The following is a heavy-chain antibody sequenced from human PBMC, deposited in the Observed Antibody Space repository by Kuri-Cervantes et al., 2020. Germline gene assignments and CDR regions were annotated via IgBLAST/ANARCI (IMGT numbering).Heavy chain of an antibody. Sequence: ESLKISCTVSGGSISSYYWSWIRQSPGKGLEWIGYIYYSGSTNYNPSLKSRVSISLDTSKNQFSLKLSSVTAADTAVYYCARCPYYYGSGSYLDYYYYYGMDVWGQGTTVTVSS. CDR2: IYYSGST. V-gene: IGHV4-59*08. CDR1: GGSISSYY. J-gene: IGHJ6*02. D-gene: IGHD3-10*01. CDR3: ARCPYYYGSGSYLDYYYYYGMDV.